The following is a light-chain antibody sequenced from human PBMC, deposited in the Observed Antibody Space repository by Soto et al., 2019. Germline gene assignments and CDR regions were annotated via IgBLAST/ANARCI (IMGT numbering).Light chain of an antibody. J-gene: IGKJ1*01. CDR1: ETVNSNY. Sequence: DSVLTQSPGTLSLSPGERATLSCRASETVNSNYLAWYQQKRGQAPRLRIYGASRRATGIPDRLSGSGSGTDFTLTITRMEPEDFAVYYCQQYGSSRTFGQGTKVDIK. CDR2: GAS. V-gene: IGKV3-20*01. CDR3: QQYGSSRT.